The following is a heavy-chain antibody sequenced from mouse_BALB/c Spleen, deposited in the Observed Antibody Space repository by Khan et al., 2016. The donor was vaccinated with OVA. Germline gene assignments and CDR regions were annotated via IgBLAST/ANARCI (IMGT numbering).Heavy chain of an antibody. CDR1: GYTFSSYW. D-gene: IGHD1-1*01. CDR2: IDPSDSHT. J-gene: IGHJ3*01. CDR3: ARSYYYGSSTWFAY. Sequence: QVQLQQPGAELVKPGASVKLSCKASGYTFSSYWMHWVKQRPGQGLEWIGEIDPSDSHTNYNQKFKGKATLHVDKSSSTAYMHLSSLTSEDSAVYYCARSYYYGSSTWFAYWGQGTLVTVSA. V-gene: IGHV1-69*02.